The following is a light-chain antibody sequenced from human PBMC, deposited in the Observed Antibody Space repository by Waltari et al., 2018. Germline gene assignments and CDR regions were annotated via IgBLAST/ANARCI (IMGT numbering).Light chain of an antibody. CDR1: KRVNRA. J-gene: IGKJ1*01. Sequence: ETAGKKATGPRRSCPGESVTLAWRDSKRVNRALAWYQQKPGQAPRLLIYGASSRATGIPDRFSGSGSGTDFSLTISRLEPEDFAVYYCQHYVRLPVTFGQGTKVEIK. CDR3: QHYVRLPVT. V-gene: IGKV3-20*01. CDR2: GAS.